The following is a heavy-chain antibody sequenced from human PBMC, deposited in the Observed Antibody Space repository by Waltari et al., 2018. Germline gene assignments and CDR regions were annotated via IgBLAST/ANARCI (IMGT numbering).Heavy chain of an antibody. CDR1: GFSFDDYT. V-gene: IGHV3-43*01. CDR2: STGDGGSI. CDR3: AKEGRTSSHFDY. Sequence: EVQLVESGGVVVQPGRSLRLSCAASGFSFDDYTMHWVRHAPGKSLEWVSLSTGDGGSIFYADSGKGRFSISRDNSKDSLYLQMNSLRNVDTALYYCAKEGRTSSHFDYWGQGTLVTVSS. J-gene: IGHJ4*02.